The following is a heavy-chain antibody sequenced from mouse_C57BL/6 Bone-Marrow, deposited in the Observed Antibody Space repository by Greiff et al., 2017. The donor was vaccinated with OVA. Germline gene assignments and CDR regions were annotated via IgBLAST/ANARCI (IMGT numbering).Heavy chain of an antibody. J-gene: IGHJ1*03. CDR3: ARINYWYFDV. CDR2: ISSGSSTI. Sequence: EVQVVESGGGLVKPGGSLKLSCAASGFTFSDYGMHWVRQVPEKGLEWVAYISSGSSTIYYADTVKGRFTISRDNAKNTLFLQMTSLRSEYTAMYYCARINYWYFDVWGTGTTVTVSS. CDR1: GFTFSDYG. V-gene: IGHV5-17*01.